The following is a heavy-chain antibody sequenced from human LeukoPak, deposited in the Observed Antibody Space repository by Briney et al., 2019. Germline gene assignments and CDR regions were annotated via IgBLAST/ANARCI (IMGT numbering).Heavy chain of an antibody. D-gene: IGHD3-10*01. CDR1: GGSITSYY. CDR3: AREHRGVIGYFDY. V-gene: IGHV4-59*01. CDR2: IYYSGCT. Sequence: SETLSLTCTVSGGSITSYYWSWIRQPPGKGLNGIGYIYYSGCTNYNPSLKSRVTISVDTSKNRFSLKLSSVTAADTAVYYCAREHRGVIGYFDYWGQGTLVTVSS. J-gene: IGHJ4*02.